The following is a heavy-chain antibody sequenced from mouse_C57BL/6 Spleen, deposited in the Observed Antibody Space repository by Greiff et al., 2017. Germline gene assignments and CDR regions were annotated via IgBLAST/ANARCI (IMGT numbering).Heavy chain of an antibody. D-gene: IGHD2-1*01. CDR3: ARRGGNHWYFDV. CDR2: IYPGDGDT. CDR1: GYAFSSFW. V-gene: IGHV1-82*01. Sequence: QVQLQQSGPELVKPGASVKISCKASGYAFSSFWMNWVKQRPGKGLEWIGRIYPGDGDTNYNGKFKGKATLTADKSSSTAYMQLNSLTSEDSAVYYCARRGGNHWYFDVWGTGTTVTVSS. J-gene: IGHJ1*03.